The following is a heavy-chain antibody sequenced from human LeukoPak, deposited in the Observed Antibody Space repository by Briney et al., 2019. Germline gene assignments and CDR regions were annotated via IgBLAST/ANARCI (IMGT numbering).Heavy chain of an antibody. Sequence: GGSLRLSCAASGFTFSDYYMSWIRQAPGKGLEWVSYISSSGSTIYYADSVKGRFTISRDNAKNSLYLQMNSLRAEDTAVYYYARDNWNYSYYYYYYMDVWGKGTTVTVSS. CDR3: ARDNWNYSYYYYYYMDV. CDR1: GFTFSDYY. V-gene: IGHV3-11*04. J-gene: IGHJ6*03. D-gene: IGHD1-7*01. CDR2: ISSSGSTI.